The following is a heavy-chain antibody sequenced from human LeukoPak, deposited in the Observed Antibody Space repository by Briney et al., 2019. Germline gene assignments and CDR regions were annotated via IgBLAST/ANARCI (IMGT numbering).Heavy chain of an antibody. CDR2: IWYDGSNK. D-gene: IGHD4-11*01. V-gene: IGHV3-33*01. Sequence: GGSLRLSCAASGFTFSSYGMHWVRQAPGKGLEWVAVIWYDGSNKYYADSVKGRFTISRDNSKNTLYLQMNSLRAEDTAVYYCARGRPVRTGNYGMDVWGQGITVTVSS. CDR1: GFTFSSYG. J-gene: IGHJ6*02. CDR3: ARGRPVRTGNYGMDV.